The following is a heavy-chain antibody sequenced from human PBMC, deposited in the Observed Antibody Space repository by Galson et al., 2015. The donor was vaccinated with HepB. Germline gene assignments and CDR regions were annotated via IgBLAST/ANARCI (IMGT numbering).Heavy chain of an antibody. CDR2: IGTAGDT. Sequence: SLRLSCAASTFIFSTYDMHWVRQATGKGLEWVSAIGTAGDTYYPGSVRGRFTISRDNAKNSLYLQMNSLRAGDTAVYYCARGGYGSSSWYPLDAFDIWGQGTMVTVSS. J-gene: IGHJ3*02. CDR3: ARGGYGSSSWYPLDAFDI. CDR1: TFIFSTYD. D-gene: IGHD6-13*01. V-gene: IGHV3-13*04.